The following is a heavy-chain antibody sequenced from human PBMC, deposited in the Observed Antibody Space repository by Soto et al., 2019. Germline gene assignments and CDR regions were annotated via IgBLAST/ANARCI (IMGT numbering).Heavy chain of an antibody. CDR1: GFIFSDYW. D-gene: IGHD2-2*01. Sequence: PGGSLRLSCAASGFIFSDYWMSWVRQAPGKGPEWVANIKFDGSEKQYVDSVRGRFTISRDNPRNSLFLQMNSLRAGDTAVYYCVKDGGYCSSSTCYSPRNHYFDSWGQGTLVTVSS. V-gene: IGHV3-7*03. J-gene: IGHJ4*02. CDR2: IKFDGSEK. CDR3: VKDGGYCSSSTCYSPRNHYFDS.